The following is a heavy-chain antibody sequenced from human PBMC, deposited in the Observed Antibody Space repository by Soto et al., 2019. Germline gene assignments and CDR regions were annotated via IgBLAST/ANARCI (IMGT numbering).Heavy chain of an antibody. V-gene: IGHV4-39*07. CDR2: IHYSGNT. CDR3: ARSRYSGYDSVDY. J-gene: IGHJ4*02. D-gene: IGHD5-12*01. Sequence: SETLSLTCTVSGGSISSSSYHWGWIRQPPGKGLEWIGSIHYSGNTNYNPSLKSRVTISVDTSKNQFSLKLSSVTAADTAVYYCARSRYSGYDSVDYWGQGTLVTVSS. CDR1: GGSISSSSYH.